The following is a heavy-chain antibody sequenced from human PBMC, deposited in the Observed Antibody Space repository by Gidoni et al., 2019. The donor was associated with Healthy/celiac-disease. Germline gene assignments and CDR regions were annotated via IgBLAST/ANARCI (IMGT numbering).Heavy chain of an antibody. D-gene: IGHD2-2*01. CDR3: ATRWGYCSSTSCLGDY. V-gene: IGHV1-24*01. CDR1: GYTLTALS. J-gene: IGHJ4*02. Sequence: QVQLVQSAAEVKKPGASVKVSCKVSGYTLTALSMHWVRQAPGKGLEWMGGFDPEDGETIYAQKFQGRVTMTEDTSTDTAYMELSSLRSEDTAVYYCATRWGYCSSTSCLGDYWGQGTLVTVSS. CDR2: FDPEDGET.